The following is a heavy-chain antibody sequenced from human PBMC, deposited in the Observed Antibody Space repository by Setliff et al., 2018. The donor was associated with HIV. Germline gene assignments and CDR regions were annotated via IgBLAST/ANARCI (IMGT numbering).Heavy chain of an antibody. Sequence: PGGSLRLSCAASGFTFGSYGMHWVRQAPGKGLEWVAYISYDGSSKYYADSVKGRFTISRDKSKSTLYLQMNSLRVEDTAVYYCARVWAMQQLVPGYWGQGTLVTSPQ. CDR3: ARVWAMQQLVPGY. CDR1: GFTFGSYG. D-gene: IGHD6-6*01. V-gene: IGHV3-30*06. J-gene: IGHJ4*02. CDR2: ISYDGSSK.